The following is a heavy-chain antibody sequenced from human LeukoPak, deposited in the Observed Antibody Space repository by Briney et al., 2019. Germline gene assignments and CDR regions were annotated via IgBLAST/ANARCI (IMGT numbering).Heavy chain of an antibody. Sequence: GASVKVSCKASGYTFTSYGISWVRQAPGKGLEWMGGFDPEDGETIYAQKFQGRVTMTEDTSTDTAYMELSSLRSEDTAVYYCATGVSLRFLEWLSPYGMDVWGQGTTVTVSS. CDR3: ATGVSLRFLEWLSPYGMDV. CDR1: GYTFTSYG. D-gene: IGHD3-3*01. V-gene: IGHV1-24*01. CDR2: FDPEDGET. J-gene: IGHJ6*02.